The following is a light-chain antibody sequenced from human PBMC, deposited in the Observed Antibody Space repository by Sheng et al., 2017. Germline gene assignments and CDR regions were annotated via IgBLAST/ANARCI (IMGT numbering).Light chain of an antibody. Sequence: EIVLTQSPATLSLSPGEGATLSCRASQSVSSFLAWYQQKPGQAPRLLIYDAFTRATGIPARFSGTGSGTDFTLTISSLEPEDFAVYYCQQRSNWPRTFGQGTKVEIK. CDR1: QSVSSF. CDR3: QQRSNWPRT. J-gene: IGKJ1*01. V-gene: IGKV3-11*01. CDR2: DAF.